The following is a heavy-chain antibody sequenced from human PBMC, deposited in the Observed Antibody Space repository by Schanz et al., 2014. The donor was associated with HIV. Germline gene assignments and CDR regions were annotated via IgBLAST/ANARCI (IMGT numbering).Heavy chain of an antibody. J-gene: IGHJ4*01. CDR3: ARGDFGGNSVDY. V-gene: IGHV4-34*01. Sequence: QVQLQQWGAGLLKPSETLSLTCAVYGGSFRAYDWTWIRQFPHMGLEWIGGVRHTGGTHYNPSLESRVTMPLDTSKNQFSLKLPSVTAADTAVYFCARGDFGGNSVDYWGHGNLVTVSS. CDR2: VRHTGGT. CDR1: GGSFRAYD. D-gene: IGHD2-21*02.